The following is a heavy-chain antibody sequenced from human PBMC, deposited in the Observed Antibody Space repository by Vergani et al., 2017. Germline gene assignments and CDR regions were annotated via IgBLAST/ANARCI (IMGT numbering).Heavy chain of an antibody. CDR3: ARAPLANYYGSGSYLPRIDP. D-gene: IGHD3-10*01. J-gene: IGHJ5*02. CDR2: IIPIFGTA. V-gene: IGHV1-69*12. Sequence: QVQLVQSGAEVKKPGSSVKVSCKASGGTFSSYAISWVRQAPGQGLEWMGGIIPIFGTANYAQKFQGRVTITAVESTSTAYMELSSLRSEDTAVYYCARAPLANYYGSGSYLPRIDPWGQGTLVTVSS. CDR1: GGTFSSYA.